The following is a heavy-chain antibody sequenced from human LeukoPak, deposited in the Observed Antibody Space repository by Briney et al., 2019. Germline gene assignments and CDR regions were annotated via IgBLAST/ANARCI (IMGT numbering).Heavy chain of an antibody. CDR3: TRGGAARPDY. D-gene: IGHD6-6*01. CDR1: GFIFSNYG. Sequence: GGSLRLSCAASGFIFSNYGMDWVRQTPGKGLGWVSYISSNSRTTSYADSVKGRFTISRDNAKNSLFLQMYSLRAEDTAVYYCTRGGAARPDYWGQGTLVTVSS. CDR2: ISSNSRTT. V-gene: IGHV3-48*01. J-gene: IGHJ4*02.